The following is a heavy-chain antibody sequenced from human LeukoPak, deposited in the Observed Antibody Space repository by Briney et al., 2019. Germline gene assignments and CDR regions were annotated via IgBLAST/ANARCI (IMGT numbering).Heavy chain of an antibody. J-gene: IGHJ4*02. CDR2: IYSSGST. Sequence: SETLSLTCTVSGGSISDYYWSWIRQPPGKGLEWIGYIYSSGSTYYNPSLKSRVTISVDTSKNQFSLKLSSVTAADTAVYFCARGGIFGVVKKIKNYFDYWGQGTLVTVSS. D-gene: IGHD3-3*01. CDR3: ARGGIFGVVKKIKNYFDY. V-gene: IGHV4-59*12. CDR1: GGSISDYY.